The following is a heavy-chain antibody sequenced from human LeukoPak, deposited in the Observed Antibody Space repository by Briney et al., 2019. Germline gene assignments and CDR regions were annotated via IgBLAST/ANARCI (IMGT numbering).Heavy chain of an antibody. V-gene: IGHV3-21*06. CDR2: ISSSSRYI. J-gene: IGHJ4*02. CDR1: GFTFSNYA. D-gene: IGHD4-11*01. Sequence: PGGSLRLSCAASGFTFSNYALNWVRQAPGKGLEWVSSISSSSRYIYYADSMKGRFTISRDNAKNSLFLQMNNLRAEDTAVYYCAKKKTDYSYPSSFDYWGQGTLVTVSS. CDR3: AKKKTDYSYPSSFDY.